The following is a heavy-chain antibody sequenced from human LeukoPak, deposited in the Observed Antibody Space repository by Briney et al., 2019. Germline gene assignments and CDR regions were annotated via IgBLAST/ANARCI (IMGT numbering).Heavy chain of an antibody. CDR2: INPNSGGT. Sequence: GASVQVSCKASGYTFTGYYMHWVRQAPGQALEWMGRINPNSGGTNYAQKFQGRVTMTRDTSISTAYMELSRLRSDDTAVYYCARGSGWYGRGDWFDPWGQGTLVTVSS. CDR1: GYTFTGYY. D-gene: IGHD6-19*01. V-gene: IGHV1-2*02. J-gene: IGHJ5*02. CDR3: ARGSGWYGRGDWFDP.